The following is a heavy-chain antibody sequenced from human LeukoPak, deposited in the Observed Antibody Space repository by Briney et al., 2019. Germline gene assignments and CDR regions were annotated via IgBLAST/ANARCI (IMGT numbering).Heavy chain of an antibody. D-gene: IGHD2-21*01. Sequence: PSETLSLTCTVSGGSISSGDYYWSWIRQPPGKGLEWIGHIYYNGSTYYNPSLKSRVTISVDTSKNQFSLKLSSVTAADTAVYYCARVSYCGGDCYLGYEYFQHWGQGTLVTVSS. J-gene: IGHJ1*01. V-gene: IGHV4-30-4*08. CDR1: GGSISSGDYY. CDR2: IYYNGST. CDR3: ARVSYCGGDCYLGYEYFQH.